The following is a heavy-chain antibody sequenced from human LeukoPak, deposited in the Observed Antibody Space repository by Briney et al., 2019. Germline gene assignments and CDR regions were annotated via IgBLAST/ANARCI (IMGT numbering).Heavy chain of an antibody. Sequence: ASVKVSCKASGYTFTVYYMHWVRQAPGQGLEWMGWINPNSGGTNYAQKFQGRVTMTRDTSISTAYMELSRLRSDDTAVYYCARTHEPQEGGATDYYYMDVGAKGPRSPSP. CDR2: INPNSGGT. CDR1: GYTFTVYY. D-gene: IGHD1-26*01. J-gene: IGHJ6*03. CDR3: ARTHEPQEGGATDYYYMDV. V-gene: IGHV1-2*02.